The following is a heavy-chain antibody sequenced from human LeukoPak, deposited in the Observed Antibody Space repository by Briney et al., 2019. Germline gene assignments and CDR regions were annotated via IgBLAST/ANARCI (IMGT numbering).Heavy chain of an antibody. CDR3: AREGSTVVTAARVYYYGMDV. CDR2: ISSSGSTI. D-gene: IGHD2-21*02. CDR1: GFTFSSYE. Sequence: GWSLRLSCAASGFTFSSYEMNWVRQAPGKGLEWVSYISSSGSTIYYADSVKGRFTISRDYAKNSLYLQMNSLRAEDTAVYYCAREGSTVVTAARVYYYGMDVWGQGTTVTVSS. J-gene: IGHJ6*02. V-gene: IGHV3-48*03.